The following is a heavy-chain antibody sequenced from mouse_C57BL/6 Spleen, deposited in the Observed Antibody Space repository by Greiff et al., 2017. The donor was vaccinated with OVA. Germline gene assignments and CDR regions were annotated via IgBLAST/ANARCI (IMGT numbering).Heavy chain of an antibody. J-gene: IGHJ2*01. V-gene: IGHV1-26*01. Sequence: EVQLQQSGPELVKPGASVKISCKASGYTFTDYYMNWVKQSHGQSLEWIGDINPNNGGTSYNQKFKGKATLTVDKSSSTAYMELRSLTSEYSAVYYGAKIDDGYYYFDYWGQGTTLTVSS. CDR3: AKIDDGYYYFDY. D-gene: IGHD2-3*01. CDR2: INPNNGGT. CDR1: GYTFTDYY.